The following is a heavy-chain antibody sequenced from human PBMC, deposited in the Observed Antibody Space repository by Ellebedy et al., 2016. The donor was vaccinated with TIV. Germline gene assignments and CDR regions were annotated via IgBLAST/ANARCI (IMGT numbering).Heavy chain of an antibody. Sequence: ASVKVSCXASGYTFTGYYMHWVRQAPGKGLEWMGGFDPEDGETIYAQKFQGRVTMTEDTSTDTAYMELSSLRSDDTAVYYCARDLDYWGQGTLVTVSS. J-gene: IGHJ4*02. CDR1: GYTFTGYY. CDR3: ARDLDY. CDR2: FDPEDGET. V-gene: IGHV1-24*01.